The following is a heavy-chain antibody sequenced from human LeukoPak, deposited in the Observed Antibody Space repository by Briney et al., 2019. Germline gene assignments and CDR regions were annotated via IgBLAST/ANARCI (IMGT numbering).Heavy chain of an antibody. D-gene: IGHD1-26*01. CDR2: VGVNGRGT. CDR3: ARLNRVEWNLGE. CDR1: GFTFSVDA. V-gene: IGHV3-23*01. J-gene: IGHJ4*02. Sequence: GGSLRLSCVGSGFTFSVDAMGWVRQAPGKGLEWVAWVGVNGRGTHSADSVRGRFSISKDNSKNTVYLQMHSLRVEDTAIYYCARLNRVEWNLGEGGQGVRATVSS.